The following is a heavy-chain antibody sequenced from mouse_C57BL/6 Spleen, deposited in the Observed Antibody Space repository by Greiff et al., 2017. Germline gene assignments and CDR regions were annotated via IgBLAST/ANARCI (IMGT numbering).Heavy chain of an antibody. V-gene: IGHV1-42*01. CDR1: GYSFTGYY. D-gene: IGHD2-4*01. CDR2: INPSTGGT. CDR3: ASGIYYDPFAY. J-gene: IGHJ3*01. Sequence: EVKLVESGPELVKPGASVKISCKASGYSFTGYYMNWVKQSPEKSLEWIGEINPSTGGTTSNQKFKAKATLTVDKSSSTAYMQLKSLTSADSAVYYCASGIYYDPFAYWGQGTLVTVSA.